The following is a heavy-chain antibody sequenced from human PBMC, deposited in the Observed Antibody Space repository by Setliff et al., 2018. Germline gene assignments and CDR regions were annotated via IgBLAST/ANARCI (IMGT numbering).Heavy chain of an antibody. CDR1: GGTFSSYA. Sequence: GASVKVSCKASGGTFSSYAISWVRQAPGQGLEWMGWISAYNGNTNYAQKLQGRVTMTTDTSTSTAYMELSSLRAEDTAVYYCARDPTGVLLWFGEWDNSPHNWFDPWGQGTLVTVSS. D-gene: IGHD3-10*01. J-gene: IGHJ5*02. V-gene: IGHV1-18*01. CDR3: ARDPTGVLLWFGEWDNSPHNWFDP. CDR2: ISAYNGNT.